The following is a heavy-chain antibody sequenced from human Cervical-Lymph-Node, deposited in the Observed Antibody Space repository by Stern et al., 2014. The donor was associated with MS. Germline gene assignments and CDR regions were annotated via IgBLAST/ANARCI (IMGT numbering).Heavy chain of an antibody. CDR2: IYFSGST. CDR1: GGSTSNNNYY. CDR3: ATFRGYYDSSGYYYPPGYFPH. J-gene: IGHJ1*01. D-gene: IGHD3-22*01. Sequence: QVQLQESGPGLVKPSETLSLTCTVSGGSTSNNNYYWGWVRQPPGKGLEWIGSIYFSGSTYYNPSLKTRVTISVDTSKNQFSLKLSSVTAADTAVYYCATFRGYYDSSGYYYPPGYFPHWGQGTLVTVSS. V-gene: IGHV4-39*01.